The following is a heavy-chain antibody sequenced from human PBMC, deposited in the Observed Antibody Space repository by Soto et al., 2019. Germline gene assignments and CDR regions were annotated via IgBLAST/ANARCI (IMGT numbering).Heavy chain of an antibody. V-gene: IGHV3-30*14. D-gene: IGHD5-12*01. Sequence: QVQLVESGGGVVQPGRSLRLSCAASGFTFNNFAMHWVRQAPGKGLEWVAFIPYDGTYEYYADSVRGRFTVCRDNSKSTWFLEMNSLKFEDTAVYVCAKEVDVVFSSLQYGMDAWWQGSTVTVSS. CDR2: IPYDGTYE. CDR3: AKEVDVVFSSLQYGMDA. CDR1: GFTFNNFA. J-gene: IGHJ6*01.